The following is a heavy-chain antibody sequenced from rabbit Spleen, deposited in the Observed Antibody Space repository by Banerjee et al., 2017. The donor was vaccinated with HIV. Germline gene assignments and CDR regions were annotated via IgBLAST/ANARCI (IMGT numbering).Heavy chain of an antibody. J-gene: IGHJ3*01. D-gene: IGHD8-1*01. CDR3: ARLISSPYIGLLTRLDL. CDR2: AYAGSSGST. CDR1: GFSFNGFSFNGGYD. V-gene: IGHV1S40*01. Sequence: QSLEESGGGLVKPGASLTLTCKASGFSFNGFSFNGGYDMCWVRQAPGKGLEWVACAYAGSSGSTYSATWAKGRFTISKTSSTTVTLQMTSLTAADTATYFCARLISSPYIGLLTRLDLWGPGTLVTVS.